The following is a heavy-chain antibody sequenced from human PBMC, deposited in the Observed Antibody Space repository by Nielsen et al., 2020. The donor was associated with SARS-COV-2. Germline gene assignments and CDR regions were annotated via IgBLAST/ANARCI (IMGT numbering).Heavy chain of an antibody. J-gene: IGHJ6*02. D-gene: IGHD2-8*01. CDR1: GGSISSHEYY. Sequence: SETLSLTCSVSGGSISSHEYYWSWIRHSPGRGLEWIGYIYYSGNTYYNPSLKSRVTISVDTSRNQFSLRLDSVTAADTAQYYCARDRQGYTYYWGMDIWGQGTTVTVSS. V-gene: IGHV4-30-4*01. CDR2: IYYSGNT. CDR3: ARDRQGYTYYWGMDI.